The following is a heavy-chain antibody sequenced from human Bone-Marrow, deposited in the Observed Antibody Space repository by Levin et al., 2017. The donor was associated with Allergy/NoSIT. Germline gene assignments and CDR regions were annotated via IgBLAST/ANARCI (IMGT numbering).Heavy chain of an antibody. CDR1: GGSVSSGSYY. CDR3: ARDSAVTTYFYYYGLDV. D-gene: IGHD4-17*01. V-gene: IGHV4-61*01. CDR2: IYHSGST. Sequence: RSSETLSLTCTVSGGSVSSGSYYWSWIRQPPGKGLEWIGYIYHSGSTNYNPSLKSRVIMSVDTSKNQFSLKLSSVTAADTAVYYCARDSAVTTYFYYYGLDVWGQGTTVTVSS. J-gene: IGHJ6*02.